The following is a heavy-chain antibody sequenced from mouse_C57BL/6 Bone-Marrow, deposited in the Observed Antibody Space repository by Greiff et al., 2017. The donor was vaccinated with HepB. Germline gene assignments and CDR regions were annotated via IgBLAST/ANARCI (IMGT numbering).Heavy chain of an antibody. CDR3: ARWDYYGSSYYAMDY. J-gene: IGHJ4*01. D-gene: IGHD1-1*01. CDR1: GYAFSSYW. Sequence: QVQLQQSGAELVKPGASVKISCKASGYAFSSYWINWVKQRPGKGLEWIGQIYPGDGDTNYNGKFKGKATLTADKSSSTAYMQLSSLTSEDSAVYFCARWDYYGSSYYAMDYWGQGTSVTVSS. V-gene: IGHV1-80*01. CDR2: IYPGDGDT.